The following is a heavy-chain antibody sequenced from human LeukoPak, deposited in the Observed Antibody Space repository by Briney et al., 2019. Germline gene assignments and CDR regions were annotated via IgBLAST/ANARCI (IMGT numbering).Heavy chain of an antibody. Sequence: PGGSLRLSCAASGFTFSSYSMNWVRQAPGKGLEWVSSISSSSSYIYYADSVKGRFTISRDNAKNSLYLQMNSLRAEDTALYYCAKDIGSYYDFWSGYKLYYYYGMDVWGQGTTVTVSS. J-gene: IGHJ6*02. V-gene: IGHV3-21*04. CDR3: AKDIGSYYDFWSGYKLYYYYGMDV. CDR1: GFTFSSYS. CDR2: ISSSSSYI. D-gene: IGHD3-3*01.